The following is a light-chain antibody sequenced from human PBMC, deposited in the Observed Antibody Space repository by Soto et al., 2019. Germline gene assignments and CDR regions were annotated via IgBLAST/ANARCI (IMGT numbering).Light chain of an antibody. CDR1: QSVSSNH. J-gene: IGKJ2*01. CDR3: QQYGSSPYT. V-gene: IGKV3-20*01. CDR2: GAS. Sequence: EIVLTQSPGTLSLSPRERATLSCRASQSVSSNHLAWYQQKPGQAPRLLIYGASRRAAGIPDRFSGTGSGTDFTLTISRLEPEDFAVYYCQQYGSSPYTFGQGTKVEIK.